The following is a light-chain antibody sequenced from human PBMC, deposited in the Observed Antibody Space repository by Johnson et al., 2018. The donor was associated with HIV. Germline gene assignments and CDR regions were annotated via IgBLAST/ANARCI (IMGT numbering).Light chain of an antibody. J-gene: IGLJ1*01. CDR1: SSNIVNIY. Sequence: QSVLTQPPSVSAAPGQKVTISCSASSSNIVNIYISWYQHLPGTAPKLLIYDNHKRPSGIPDRFSGSTSGTSATLGITGLQTGDEADYYCGTWDSSLSDGGVFGTGTKVTVL. CDR2: DNH. V-gene: IGLV1-51*01. CDR3: GTWDSSLSDGGV.